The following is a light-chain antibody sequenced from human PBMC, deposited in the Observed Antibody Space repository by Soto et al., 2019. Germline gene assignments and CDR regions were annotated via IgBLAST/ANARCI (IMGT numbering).Light chain of an antibody. J-gene: IGKJ1*01. Sequence: EIVMTQSPATLSVSPGERATLSCRASQSVSSNLVWYQQKPGQAPRLLIYGASTRATGIPARFSGSGSGTEFTLTISSLQSEDFAVYYCQQYNNWPPLTFGQGTKV. V-gene: IGKV3-15*01. CDR2: GAS. CDR1: QSVSSN. CDR3: QQYNNWPPLT.